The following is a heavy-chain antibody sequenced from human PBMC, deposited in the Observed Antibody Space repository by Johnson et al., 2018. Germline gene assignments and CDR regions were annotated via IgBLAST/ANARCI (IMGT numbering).Heavy chain of an antibody. J-gene: IGHJ3*02. Sequence: QVQLVQSGGGVVQPGRSLRLSCAASGFTFSSYGMHWVRQAPGKGLEWVAIIWYDGSNKYYADSVKGRFTISRDNSKNTLYLQMNSLRAEDTAVYYCARDPAVGGGDAFDIWGPGTMVTVSS. D-gene: IGHD6-19*01. CDR2: IWYDGSNK. V-gene: IGHV3-33*01. CDR3: ARDPAVGGGDAFDI. CDR1: GFTFSSYG.